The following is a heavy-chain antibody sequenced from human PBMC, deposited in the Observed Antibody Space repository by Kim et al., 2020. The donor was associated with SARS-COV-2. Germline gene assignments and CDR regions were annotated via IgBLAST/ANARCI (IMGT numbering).Heavy chain of an antibody. D-gene: IGHD2-2*02. CDR3: ARDWGICSTSCYTRFDP. V-gene: IGHV3-74*01. J-gene: IGHJ5*02. Sequence: GGSLRLSCAASGFTFSSYWMHWVRQAPGKGLVWVSRINSDGSGTSYADSVKGRFTISRDNAKNTLYLQMNSLRAEDTAVYYCARDWGICSTSCYTRFDPWGQGTLVTVSS. CDR1: GFTFSSYW. CDR2: INSDGSGT.